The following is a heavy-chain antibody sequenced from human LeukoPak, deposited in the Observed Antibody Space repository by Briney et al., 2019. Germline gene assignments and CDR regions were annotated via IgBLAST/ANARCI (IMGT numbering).Heavy chain of an antibody. D-gene: IGHD2-21*01. CDR1: GGSISSSYYY. V-gene: IGHV4-39*07. Sequence: SETLSLTCTVSGGSISSSYYYWGWIRQPPGKGLEWIGSIYSSGSTYYNPSLKSRVTISVDTSKNQFSLKLSSVTAADTAVYYCAREAINAFDIWGQGTMVTVSS. CDR3: AREAINAFDI. CDR2: IYSSGST. J-gene: IGHJ3*02.